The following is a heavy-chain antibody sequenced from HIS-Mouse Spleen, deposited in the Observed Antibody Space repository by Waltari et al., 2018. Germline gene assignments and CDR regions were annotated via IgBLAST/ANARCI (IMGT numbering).Heavy chain of an antibody. D-gene: IGHD2-15*01. CDR2: IYCSGTP. J-gene: IGHJ4*02. Sequence: QVQLQESGPGLVKPSETLSLTCTVSGGSISSYYWSWSRQPPGKGLEWIGYIYCSGTPTYNPSLKSRVTISVDTSKNQFSLKLSSVTAADTAVYYCARGGLLAATYYFDYWGQGTLVTVSS. V-gene: IGHV4-59*08. CDR3: ARGGLLAATYYFDY. CDR1: GGSISSYY.